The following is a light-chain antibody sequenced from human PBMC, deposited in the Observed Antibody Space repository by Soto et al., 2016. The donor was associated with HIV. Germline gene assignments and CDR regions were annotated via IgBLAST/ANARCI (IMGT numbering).Light chain of an antibody. Sequence: SYELTQPPSVSVAPGKTARITCGGNNIGSKSVHWCQQKPGQAPVLVVYDDTDRPSGIPERFSGFNSGKTATLTISRVEAGDEADYYCQVWDSSSDLYVFGTGTKVTVL. CDR1: NIGSKS. CDR3: QVWDSSSDLYV. CDR2: DDT. J-gene: IGLJ1*01. V-gene: IGLV3-21*03.